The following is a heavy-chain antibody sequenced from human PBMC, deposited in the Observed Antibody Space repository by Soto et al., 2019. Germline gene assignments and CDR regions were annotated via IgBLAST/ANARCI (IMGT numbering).Heavy chain of an antibody. Sequence: QVQLVESGGGVVQPGRSLRLSCAASGFTFSSYGMHWVRQAPGKGLEWVAVISYDGSNKYYADSVKGRFTISRDNSKNTLYLKMNSLRAEDTAVYYCAKDLRIVVVTPPLDYWGQGTLVPVSS. CDR1: GFTFSSYG. CDR2: ISYDGSNK. CDR3: AKDLRIVVVTPPLDY. V-gene: IGHV3-30*18. D-gene: IGHD2-21*02. J-gene: IGHJ4*02.